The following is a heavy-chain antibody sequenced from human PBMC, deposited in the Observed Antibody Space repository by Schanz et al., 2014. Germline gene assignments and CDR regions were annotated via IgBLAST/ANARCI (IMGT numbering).Heavy chain of an antibody. V-gene: IGHV3-11*06. J-gene: IGHJ3*02. CDR2: ISSDNNYA. D-gene: IGHD1-26*01. Sequence: GKRVGSGGGLVKPGGSLRLSFSSSFFTIRSSYIIWIRQAPGKGLEWVSYISSDNNYAYYADSMRGRFTISRDNAKNSLYLQMNSLRAEDTAVYYCARDGAGRAPDAFDIWGQGTMVTVSS. CDR1: FFTIRSSY. CDR3: ARDGAGRAPDAFDI.